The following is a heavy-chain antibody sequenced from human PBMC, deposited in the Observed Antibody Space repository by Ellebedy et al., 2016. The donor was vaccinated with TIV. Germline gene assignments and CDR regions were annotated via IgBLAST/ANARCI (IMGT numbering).Heavy chain of an antibody. J-gene: IGHJ4*02. CDR2: IDRGGSTV. V-gene: IGHV3-11*01. D-gene: IGHD1-26*01. CDR1: GFTLSDYY. CDR3: VMTMGATEATDH. Sequence: GESLKISCAAAGFTLSDYYMSWIRQAPGKGLEWVAFIDRGGSTVYYADSVKGRFTISRDNAKNSLYLYMGSLRAEDTAVYYCVMTMGATEATDHWGQGTRVTVSS.